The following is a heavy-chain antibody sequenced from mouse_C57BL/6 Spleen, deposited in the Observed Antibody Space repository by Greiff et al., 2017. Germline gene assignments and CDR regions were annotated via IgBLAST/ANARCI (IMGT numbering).Heavy chain of an antibody. Sequence: QVQLQQPGAELVRPGSSVKLSCKASGYTFTSYWMHWVKQRPIQGLEWIGNIDPSDSETHYNQKFKDKATLTVDKSSCTAYMQLSSLTSEDSAVYYCARGHYGSSPSYYFDYWGQGTTLTVSS. D-gene: IGHD1-1*01. V-gene: IGHV1-52*01. CDR3: ARGHYGSSPSYYFDY. CDR1: GYTFTSYW. J-gene: IGHJ2*01. CDR2: IDPSDSET.